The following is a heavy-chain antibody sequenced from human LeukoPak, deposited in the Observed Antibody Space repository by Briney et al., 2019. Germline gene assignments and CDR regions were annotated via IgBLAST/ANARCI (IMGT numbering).Heavy chain of an antibody. Sequence: ASVKVSCKASGYTFTSYDINWVRQATGQGLEWMGWMNPNSGNTGYAQKFQGRVTMTRNTSISTAYMELRSLRSDDTAVYYCARDTDATGIDYWGQGTLVTVSS. CDR3: ARDTDATGIDY. J-gene: IGHJ4*02. CDR2: MNPNSGNT. V-gene: IGHV1-8*01. CDR1: GYTFTSYD. D-gene: IGHD1-1*01.